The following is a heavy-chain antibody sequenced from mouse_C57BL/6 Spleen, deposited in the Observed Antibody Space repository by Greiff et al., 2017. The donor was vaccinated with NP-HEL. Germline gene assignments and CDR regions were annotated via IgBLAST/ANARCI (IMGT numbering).Heavy chain of an antibody. CDR1: GYTFTEYT. CDR2: FYPGSGSI. Sequence: VKLQESGAELVKPGASVKLSCKASGYTFTEYTIHWVKQRSGQGLEWIGWFYPGSGSIKYNEKFKDKATLTADKSSSTVYMELSRLTSEDSAVYFCARHEKGLVTTGGAMDYWGQGTSVTVSS. D-gene: IGHD2-5*01. V-gene: IGHV1-62-2*01. J-gene: IGHJ4*01. CDR3: ARHEKGLVTTGGAMDY.